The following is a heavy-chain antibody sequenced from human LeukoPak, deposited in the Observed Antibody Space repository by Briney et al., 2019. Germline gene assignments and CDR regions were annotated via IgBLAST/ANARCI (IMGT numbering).Heavy chain of an antibody. CDR1: GGSISGGGYY. D-gene: IGHD5-12*01. V-gene: IGHV4-31*03. CDR2: IYYSGST. CDR3: AGSGYDSNYYYYGMDV. Sequence: SETLSLTCTVSGGSISGGGYYWSWIRQHPGKGLEWIGYIYYSGSTYYNPSLKSRVTISVDTSKNQFSLKLSSVTAADTAVYYCAGSGYDSNYYYYGMDVWGQGTTVTVSS. J-gene: IGHJ6*02.